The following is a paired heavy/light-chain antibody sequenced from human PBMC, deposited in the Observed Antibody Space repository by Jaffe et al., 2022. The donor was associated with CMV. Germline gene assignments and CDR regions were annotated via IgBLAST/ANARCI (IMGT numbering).Heavy chain of an antibody. CDR2: IDYTGSR. CDR3: ARRWELRGYLDY. Sequence: QLQLQESGPGLVKPSETLSLTCIVSGGSISSRSYYWGWIRQPPGKGLEWIGTIDYTGSRYYNPSLRGRVTMSVDTSKNHFSLKLSSVTAADTAVYFCARRWELRGYLDYWGQGTLVTVSS. V-gene: IGHV4-39*02. D-gene: IGHD1-26*01. CDR1: GGSISSRSYY. J-gene: IGHJ4*02.
Light chain of an antibody. CDR1: SSNIGNNY. Sequence: QSVLTQPPSVSAAPGQKVTISCSGSSSNIGNNYVSWYQQLPGTAPKLLIYDNNNRPSGIPDRFSGSKSGTSATLGITGLQTGDEADYYCETWDSSLSAGVFGGGTKLTVL. J-gene: IGLJ2*01. CDR3: ETWDSSLSAGV. V-gene: IGLV1-51*01. CDR2: DNN.